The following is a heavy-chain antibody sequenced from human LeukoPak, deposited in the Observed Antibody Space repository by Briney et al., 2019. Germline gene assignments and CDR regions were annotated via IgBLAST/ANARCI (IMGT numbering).Heavy chain of an antibody. CDR2: IYYSGST. J-gene: IGHJ3*02. V-gene: IGHV4-59*12. D-gene: IGHD1-26*01. Sequence: SETLSLTCTVSGGSISSYYWSWIRQPPGKGLEWIGYIYYSGSTYYNPSLKSRVTISVDRSKNQFSLKLSSVTAADTAVYYCARAMGATSSFDIWGQGTMVTVSS. CDR3: ARAMGATSSFDI. CDR1: GGSISSYY.